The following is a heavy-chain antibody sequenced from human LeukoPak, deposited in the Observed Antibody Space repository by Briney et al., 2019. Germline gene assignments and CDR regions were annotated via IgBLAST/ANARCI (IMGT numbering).Heavy chain of an antibody. D-gene: IGHD3-10*01. Sequence: GGSLRLSCAASGFTFSSYAMHWVRQAPGKGLEWVAVIWYDGSNKYYADSVKGRFTISRDNSKNTLYLQMNSLRAEDTAVYYCARAKTDYYGSGIDYWGQGTLVTVSS. CDR1: GFTFSSYA. J-gene: IGHJ4*02. V-gene: IGHV3-33*08. CDR2: IWYDGSNK. CDR3: ARAKTDYYGSGIDY.